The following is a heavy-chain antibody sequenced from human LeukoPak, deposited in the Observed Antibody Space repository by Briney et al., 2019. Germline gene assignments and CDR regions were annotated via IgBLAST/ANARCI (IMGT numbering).Heavy chain of an antibody. J-gene: IGHJ4*02. D-gene: IGHD6-19*01. CDR1: GFSFSSYD. V-gene: IGHV3-13*01. Sequence: GGSLRLSCAGSGFSFSSYDMLWVRQATGKGLEWVSAIGSGGDTYYAGSVKGRFTISRESAKNSFYLQMISLSAGDTAVYFCARAVAGTDEIDSWGQGTLVTDSS. CDR3: ARAVAGTDEIDS. CDR2: IGSGGDT.